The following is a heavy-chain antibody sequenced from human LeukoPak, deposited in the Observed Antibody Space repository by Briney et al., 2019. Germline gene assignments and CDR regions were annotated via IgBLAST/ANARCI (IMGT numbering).Heavy chain of an antibody. Sequence: PGRSLRLSCAASGFTFSSYGMHWVRQAPGKGLEWVAVIWYDGSNKYYADSVKGRFTISRDNAKNSLYLQMNSLRAEDTAVYYCAREEAGSSWYKAPFQTDYWGQGTLVTVSS. J-gene: IGHJ4*02. CDR3: AREEAGSSWYKAPFQTDY. CDR2: IWYDGSNK. CDR1: GFTFSSYG. D-gene: IGHD6-13*01. V-gene: IGHV3-33*01.